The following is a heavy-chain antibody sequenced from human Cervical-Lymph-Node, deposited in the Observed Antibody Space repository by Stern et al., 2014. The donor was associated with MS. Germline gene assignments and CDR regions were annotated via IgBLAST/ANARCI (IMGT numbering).Heavy chain of an antibody. D-gene: IGHD4-17*01. CDR3: ARDYGDYAFDY. V-gene: IGHV5-51*01. Sequence: EVQLVESGAEVKKPGESLKISCKGSGYSFTAYWIAWVRQMPGKGLEWMGVIYPDDYDTRYSTSIHGQVTTAADKSISTGYLQWSSLKASDTAMYYCARDYGDYAFDYWGQGTLVTVSS. CDR1: GYSFTAYW. CDR2: IYPDDYDT. J-gene: IGHJ4*02.